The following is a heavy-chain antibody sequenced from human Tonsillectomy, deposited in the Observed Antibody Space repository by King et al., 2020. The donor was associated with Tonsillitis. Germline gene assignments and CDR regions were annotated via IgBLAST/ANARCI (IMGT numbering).Heavy chain of an antibody. D-gene: IGHD3-22*01. Sequence: QLVQSGAEVKRPGSSVKVSCKASGGTFSNYAVSWVRQAPGQGLEWMGGIIPIFGTTNYAQKFQGRVTINADKSTTTAYMELSSLRSEDTAVYYCARENDNSGGAFDVWGQGTMVTVSS. CDR3: ARENDNSGGAFDV. CDR1: GGTFSNYA. J-gene: IGHJ3*01. CDR2: IIPIFGTT. V-gene: IGHV1-69*14.